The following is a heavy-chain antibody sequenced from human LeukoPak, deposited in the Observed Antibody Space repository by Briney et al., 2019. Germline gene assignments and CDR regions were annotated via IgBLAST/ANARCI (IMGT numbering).Heavy chain of an antibody. CDR2: INPNSGGT. CDR1: GYTFTGYY. D-gene: IGHD3-10*01. V-gene: IGHV1-2*02. CDR3: ARVSRSLETGPN. Sequence: ASVKVSCKASGYTFTGYYMHWVRQAPGQGLEWMGWINPNSGGTNYAQKFQGRVTMTRDTSTSTVYMELSSLRSEDTAVYYCARVSRSLETGPNWGQGTLVTVSS. J-gene: IGHJ4*02.